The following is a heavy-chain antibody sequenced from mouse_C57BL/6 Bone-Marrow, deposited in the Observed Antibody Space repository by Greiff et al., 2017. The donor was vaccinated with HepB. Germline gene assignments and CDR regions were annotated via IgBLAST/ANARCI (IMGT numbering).Heavy chain of an antibody. CDR2: ISDGGSYT. V-gene: IGHV5-4*03. D-gene: IGHD1-1*01. CDR3: ARGGDYGSSYWYFDV. J-gene: IGHJ1*03. Sequence: EVKLQESGGGLVKPGGSLKLSCAASGFTFSSYAMSWVRQTPEKRLEWVATISDGGSYTYYPDNVKGRFTISRDNAKNNLYLQMSHLKSEDTAMYYCARGGDYGSSYWYFDVWGTGTTVTVSS. CDR1: GFTFSSYA.